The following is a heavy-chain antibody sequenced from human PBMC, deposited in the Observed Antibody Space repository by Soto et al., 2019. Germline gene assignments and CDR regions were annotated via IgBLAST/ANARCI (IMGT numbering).Heavy chain of an antibody. CDR1: GGSISIDYYH. V-gene: IGHV4-30-4*08. CDR3: AGEDDGGDSLDV. Sequence: QVQLQQSGPGLVKPSQTLSLTCTVSGGSISIDYYHWTWIRQSPGRGLEWIGDIHHSGIILYNPSWKSRVTISVDTSKNHFSLHLTSVTAARTAVYFCAGEDDGGDSLDVWGQGTTVTVSS. D-gene: IGHD2-21*02. J-gene: IGHJ6*02. CDR2: IHHSGII.